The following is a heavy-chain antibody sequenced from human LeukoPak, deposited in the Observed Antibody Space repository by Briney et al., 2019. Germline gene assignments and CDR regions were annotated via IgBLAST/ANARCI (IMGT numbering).Heavy chain of an antibody. V-gene: IGHV1-2*02. CDR3: AKEGEGFDP. CDR1: GYTFTDYY. J-gene: IGHJ5*02. CDR2: INPHSGGT. Sequence: ASVKVSCTASGYTFTDYYMHWVRQAPGQGLESMGSINPHSGGTNYALKFQGRVTMTRDTSISTSYMELIRLRSDDTAVYYCAKEGEGFDPWGQGTLVTVSS. D-gene: IGHD3-16*01.